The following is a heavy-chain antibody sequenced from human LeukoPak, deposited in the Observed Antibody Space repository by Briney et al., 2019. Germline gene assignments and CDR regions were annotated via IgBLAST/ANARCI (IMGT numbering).Heavy chain of an antibody. V-gene: IGHV3-9*01. CDR3: VKDNPLDY. CDR2: ISWNSGSI. CDR1: GFTFDDYA. Sequence: GGSLRLSCAASGFTFDDYAMHWVRQAPGKGLEWVSGISWNSGSIGYADSVKGRFTISRDNSKNTLYLHINSLRAEDTAVYYCVKDNPLDYWGQGTLVIVSS. J-gene: IGHJ4*02.